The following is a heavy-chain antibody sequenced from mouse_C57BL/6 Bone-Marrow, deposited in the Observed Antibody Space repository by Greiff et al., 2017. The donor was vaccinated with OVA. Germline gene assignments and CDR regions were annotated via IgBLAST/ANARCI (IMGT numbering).Heavy chain of an antibody. Sequence: QVQLQQPGAELVKPGASVKLSCKASGYTFTSYWMTWVKPRPGRGLEWIGRIDPSSGGTKYNEKFKSKATLTVDKASSTAYMQLSSLTSEDSAVYYGAYDGYYVAFAYWGQGTLVTVSA. CDR3: AYDGYYVAFAY. V-gene: IGHV1-72*01. CDR1: GYTFTSYW. D-gene: IGHD2-3*01. J-gene: IGHJ3*01. CDR2: IDPSSGGT.